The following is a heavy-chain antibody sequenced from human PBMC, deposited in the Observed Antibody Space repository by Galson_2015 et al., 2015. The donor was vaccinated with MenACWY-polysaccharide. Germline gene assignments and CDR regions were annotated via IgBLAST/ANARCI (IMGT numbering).Heavy chain of an antibody. CDR3: TRDRPIDY. J-gene: IGHJ4*02. Sequence: SLRLSCAASGFTFSNFWMSWVRQAPGKGLEWVASIKRDGSQRYYADSVKGRFTISRDNAQNSLYLQVNSLTAEDAAIYYCTRDRPIDYWGQGTLVTVSS. CDR2: IKRDGSQR. CDR1: GFTFSNFW. V-gene: IGHV3-7*03.